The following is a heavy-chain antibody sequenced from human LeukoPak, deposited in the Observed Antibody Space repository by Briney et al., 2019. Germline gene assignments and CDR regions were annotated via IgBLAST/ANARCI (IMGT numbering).Heavy chain of an antibody. CDR2: ITTFNGYT. Sequence: ASVKVSWKASGYTFTNYGISWMREAPGQGLERMGWITTFNGYTNYAQKFQGRVTMTTDTSTSTAYMELRGLRSDDAAVYYCARLSGSYYIFDYWGQGTLVTVSS. CDR1: GYTFTNYG. V-gene: IGHV1-18*01. D-gene: IGHD1-26*01. CDR3: ARLSGSYYIFDY. J-gene: IGHJ4*02.